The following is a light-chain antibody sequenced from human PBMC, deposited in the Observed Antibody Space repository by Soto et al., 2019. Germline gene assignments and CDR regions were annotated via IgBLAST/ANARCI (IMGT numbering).Light chain of an antibody. J-gene: IGKJ2*01. CDR1: QSLTRN. Sequence: EIVMTQSPATLSVSPGERAALSCRARQSLTRNLAWYQQKPGQATRLLIYEASTRATGIPARFSGSGSGTEFTLTISILQSEDFAVYYCQQYNNWPPYTFGQWTKLEIK. CDR2: EAS. CDR3: QQYNNWPPYT. V-gene: IGKV3-15*01.